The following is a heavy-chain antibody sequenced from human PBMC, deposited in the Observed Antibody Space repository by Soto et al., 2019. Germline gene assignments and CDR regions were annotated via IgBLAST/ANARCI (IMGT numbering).Heavy chain of an antibody. CDR2: FDPEDGET. CDR1: GYTLTELS. Sequence: ASVKVSCKVSGYTLTELSMHWVRQAPGKGLEWMGGFDPEDGETIYAQKFQGRVTMTEDTSTDTAYMELSSLRSEDPVVYYCATRGFTVGAIDCCGQGXLVTVYS. CDR3: ATRGFTVGAIDC. J-gene: IGHJ4*02. V-gene: IGHV1-24*01. D-gene: IGHD1-26*01.